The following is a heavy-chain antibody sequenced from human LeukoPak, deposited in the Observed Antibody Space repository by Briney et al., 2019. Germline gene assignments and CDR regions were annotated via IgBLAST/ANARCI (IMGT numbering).Heavy chain of an antibody. J-gene: IGHJ4*02. D-gene: IGHD1-26*01. CDR3: AWGATDPFDY. Sequence: GGSLRFSCAASGFTVSSNYMSWVRQAPGKGLGWVSLIYSSGSTYYADSVKGRFTISRDNSKNTLYLRMNSLRAEDTAVYYCAWGATDPFDYWGQGTLVTVSS. CDR2: IYSSGST. CDR1: GFTVSSNY. V-gene: IGHV3-53*01.